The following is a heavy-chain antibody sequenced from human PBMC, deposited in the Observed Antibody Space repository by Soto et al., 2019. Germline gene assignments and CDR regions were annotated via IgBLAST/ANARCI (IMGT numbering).Heavy chain of an antibody. CDR3: ARVWRFIGSKYWYGMDV. V-gene: IGHV3-33*01. Sequence: SLRLSCAASGFSLSVHGMHWVRQAPGTGLEWVAFTWNDGTGEYYADSVKGRFTIFRDNSKNTVYLQMNSLRAEDTAVYYCARVWRFIGSKYWYGMDVWAQGRTVTVSS. D-gene: IGHD2-15*01. CDR1: GFSLSVHG. CDR2: TWNDGTGE. J-gene: IGHJ6*02.